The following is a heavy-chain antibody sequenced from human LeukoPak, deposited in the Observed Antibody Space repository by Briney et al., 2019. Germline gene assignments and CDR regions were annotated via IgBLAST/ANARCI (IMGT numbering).Heavy chain of an antibody. CDR1: GYTFTSYY. Sequence: ASVKVSCKASGYTFTSYYMHWVRQAPGQGLEWMGWINPNSGGTNYAQKFQGRVTMTRDTSISTAYMELSRLRSDDTAVYYCARWANYSRTSGAFDYWGQGTLVTVSS. CDR3: ARWANYSRTSGAFDY. CDR2: INPNSGGT. D-gene: IGHD4/OR15-4a*01. J-gene: IGHJ4*02. V-gene: IGHV1-2*02.